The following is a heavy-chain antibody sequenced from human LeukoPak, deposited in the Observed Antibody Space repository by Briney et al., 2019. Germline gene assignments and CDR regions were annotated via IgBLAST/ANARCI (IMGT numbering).Heavy chain of an antibody. CDR3: ARASNGGYDSSGYYYYYLDY. Sequence: SETLSLTCTVSGGSISSYYWSWIRQPAGKGLEWIGRIYTSGSTNYNPSLKSRVTMSVDTSKNQFSLKLSSVTAADTAVYYCARASNGGYDSSGYYYYYLDYWGQGTLVTVSS. D-gene: IGHD3-22*01. CDR1: GGSISSYY. V-gene: IGHV4-4*07. J-gene: IGHJ4*02. CDR2: IYTSGST.